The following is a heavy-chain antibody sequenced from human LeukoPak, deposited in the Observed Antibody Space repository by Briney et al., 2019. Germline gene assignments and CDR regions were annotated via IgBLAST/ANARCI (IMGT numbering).Heavy chain of an antibody. CDR2: INNSGST. J-gene: IGHJ4*02. V-gene: IGHV4-34*01. D-gene: IGHD6-6*01. Sequence: SETLSLTFAVYGGSFSGYYWNWIRQPPGKGLEWIGEINNSGSTNYNPSLKSRVTISVDTSNNQFSLKLSSVTAADTAVYYCARDKGTSYLSSFDYWGQGTLVTVSS. CDR3: ARDKGTSYLSSFDY. CDR1: GGSFSGYY.